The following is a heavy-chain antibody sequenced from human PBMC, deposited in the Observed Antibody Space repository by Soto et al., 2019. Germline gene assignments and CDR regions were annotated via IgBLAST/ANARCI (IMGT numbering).Heavy chain of an antibody. CDR2: IWYDGSNK. CDR3: TTDREYYYDSSGYYPFDY. V-gene: IGHV3-33*01. Sequence: GGSLRLSCAASGFTLSSYGMHWVRQAPGKGLEWVAVIWYDGSNKYYADSVKGRFTISRDNSKNTLYLQMNSLKTEDTAVYYCTTDREYYYDSSGYYPFDYWGQGTLVTVSS. J-gene: IGHJ4*02. CDR1: GFTLSSYG. D-gene: IGHD3-22*01.